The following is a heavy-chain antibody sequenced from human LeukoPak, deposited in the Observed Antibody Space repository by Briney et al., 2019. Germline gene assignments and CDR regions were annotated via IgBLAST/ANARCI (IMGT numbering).Heavy chain of an antibody. V-gene: IGHV3-7*01. CDR2: IKQDGSEK. Sequence: GGSLRLSCVASGFTFSRHWMSWVRQAPGKGLEWVANIKQDGSEKYYVDSVKGRFTISRDNAKNSLYLQMNSLRAEDTAVYYCARDSLPPGDAFDIWGQGTMVTVS. CDR3: ARDSLPPGDAFDI. J-gene: IGHJ3*02. CDR1: GFTFSRHW. D-gene: IGHD2-15*01.